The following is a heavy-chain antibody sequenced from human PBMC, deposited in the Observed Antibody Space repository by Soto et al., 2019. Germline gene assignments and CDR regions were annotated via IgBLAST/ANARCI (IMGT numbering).Heavy chain of an antibody. CDR3: ARDGWSREYYGMDV. CDR2: ISGSGFKK. Sequence: EVVLLESGGGLEQPGGSLRLSCAASGFIFENFGMSWVRQAPGKGLEWISSISGSGFKKYYADSVKGRFTISRDNSKSTVYLELNNLSAEDTAVYHCARDGWSREYYGMDVWGQGITVTVSS. J-gene: IGHJ6*02. V-gene: IGHV3-23*01. D-gene: IGHD3-3*01. CDR1: GFIFENFG.